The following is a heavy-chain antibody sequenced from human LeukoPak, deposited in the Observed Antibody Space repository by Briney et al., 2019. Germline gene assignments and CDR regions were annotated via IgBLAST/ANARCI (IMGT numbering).Heavy chain of an antibody. CDR3: ARGGTFGEPFSRS. V-gene: IGHV4-34*01. CDR2: INQSGIT. CDR1: GGSFSGFY. D-gene: IGHD3-10*01. J-gene: IGHJ4*02. Sequence: PSDTLSLTCAVYGGSFSGFYWTWIRQPPGKGLEWIGEINQSGITNYSPSLKSRMVISVDTSKKQFSLKLNSVTAADTAVYYCARGGTFGEPFSRSWGQGTLVTVSS.